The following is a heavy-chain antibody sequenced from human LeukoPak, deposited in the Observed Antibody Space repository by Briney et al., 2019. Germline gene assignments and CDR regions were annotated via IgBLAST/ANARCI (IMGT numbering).Heavy chain of an antibody. CDR1: GGSFSGYY. J-gene: IGHJ6*02. CDR2: INHSGST. CDR3: ARERRGFGINYYYYYGMDV. Sequence: PSETLSLTCAVYGGSFSGYYWSWIRQPPGKGLEWIGEINHSGSTNYNPSLTSRVTISVDTSKNQFSLKLSSVTAADTAVYYCARERRGFGINYYYYYGMDVWGQGTTVTVSS. V-gene: IGHV4-34*01. D-gene: IGHD3-10*01.